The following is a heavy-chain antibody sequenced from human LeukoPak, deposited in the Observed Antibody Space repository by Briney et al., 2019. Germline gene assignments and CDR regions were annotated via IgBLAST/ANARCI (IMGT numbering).Heavy chain of an antibody. CDR3: ARGIAARPNYYYYMDV. Sequence: ASVKVSCKASGYTFTSYAMHWVRQAPGQRLEWMGWINAGNGNTKYSQEFQGRVTITRDTSASTAYMELSSLRSEVMAVYYCARGIAARPNYYYYMDVWGKGTTVTVAS. J-gene: IGHJ6*03. D-gene: IGHD6-6*01. CDR1: GYTFTSYA. CDR2: INAGNGNT. V-gene: IGHV1-3*03.